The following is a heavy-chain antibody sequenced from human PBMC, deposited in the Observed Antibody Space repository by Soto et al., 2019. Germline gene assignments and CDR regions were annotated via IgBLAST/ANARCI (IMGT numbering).Heavy chain of an antibody. D-gene: IGHD3-22*01. V-gene: IGHV4-59*01. Sequence: QVQLQESGPGLVKPSETLSLTCAVAGDCISSYYCMWIRQPPGKGLESIGYLYYGRSANYNPSLKSRVTLSVDTSTNQCSLTLSSMTAADTAVYYCALRSMAVVPEHWGQGTLVTVSS. J-gene: IGHJ4*02. CDR3: ALRSMAVVPEH. CDR1: GDCISSYY. CDR2: LYYGRSA.